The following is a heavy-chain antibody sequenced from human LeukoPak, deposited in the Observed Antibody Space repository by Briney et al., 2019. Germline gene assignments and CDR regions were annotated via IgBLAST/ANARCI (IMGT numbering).Heavy chain of an antibody. Sequence: SVKVSCKASGGTFSSYAISWVRQAPGQGLELMGGIIPIFGTANYAQKFQGRVTITTDESTSTAYMELSSLRSEDTAVYYCARGRDGYNGLFDYWGQGTLVTVFS. CDR2: IIPIFGTA. V-gene: IGHV1-69*05. CDR3: ARGRDGYNGLFDY. D-gene: IGHD5-24*01. CDR1: GGTFSSYA. J-gene: IGHJ4*02.